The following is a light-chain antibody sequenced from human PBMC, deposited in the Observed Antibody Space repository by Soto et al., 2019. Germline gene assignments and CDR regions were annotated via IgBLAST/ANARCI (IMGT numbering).Light chain of an antibody. CDR2: DAS. Sequence: DIQMTQSPSSLFASVGDRVTITCQASQDISDFLNWYQQKPGKAPKILIYDASNLQTGVPSRFSGRGSGTHFTFTISSLQPDDSGTYYCQQYDDLPITFDQGTRPEIK. CDR3: QQYDDLPIT. V-gene: IGKV1-33*01. J-gene: IGKJ5*01. CDR1: QDISDF.